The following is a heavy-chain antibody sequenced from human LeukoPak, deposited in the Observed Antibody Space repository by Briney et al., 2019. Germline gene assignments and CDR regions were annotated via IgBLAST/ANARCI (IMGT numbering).Heavy chain of an antibody. CDR3: ATLHYYDSSGYYYLDY. V-gene: IGHV4-39*01. Sequence: PSETLPLTRTVSGGSISSSSYYWGWIRQPPGKGLEWIGSIYYSGSTYYNPSLKSRVTISVDTSKNQFPLKLSSVTAADTAVYYCATLHYYDSSGYYYLDYWGQGTLVTVSS. J-gene: IGHJ4*02. CDR1: GGSISSSSYY. D-gene: IGHD3-22*01. CDR2: IYYSGST.